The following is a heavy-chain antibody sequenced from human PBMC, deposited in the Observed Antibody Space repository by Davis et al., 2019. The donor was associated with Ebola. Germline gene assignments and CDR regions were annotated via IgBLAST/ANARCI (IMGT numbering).Heavy chain of an antibody. CDR1: GYTFTSYA. Sequence: AASVKVSCKASGYTFTSYAISWVRQAPGQGFEWMGGIIPIFGTANYAQKFQGRVTITADESTSTVYMELSSLRSEDTAVYYCARDRAIFGVRNWFDPWGQGTLVTVSS. D-gene: IGHD3-3*01. CDR2: IIPIFGTA. CDR3: ARDRAIFGVRNWFDP. J-gene: IGHJ5*02. V-gene: IGHV1-69*13.